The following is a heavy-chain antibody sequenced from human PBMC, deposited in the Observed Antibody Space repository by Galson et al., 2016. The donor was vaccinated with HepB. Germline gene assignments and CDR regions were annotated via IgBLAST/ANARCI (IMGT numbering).Heavy chain of an antibody. CDR1: GGSISSGASY. Sequence: LSLTCTVSGGSISSGASYWSWLRQHPGKGLEWIGYIFYSGSTFYNPSLQSRVTISLDTPKNQFSLKLNSVTAADTAVHYCARIPATMTRWIDPWGQGTLVTVSS. V-gene: IGHV4-31*03. D-gene: IGHD2-2*01. J-gene: IGHJ5*02. CDR2: IFYSGST. CDR3: ARIPATMTRWIDP.